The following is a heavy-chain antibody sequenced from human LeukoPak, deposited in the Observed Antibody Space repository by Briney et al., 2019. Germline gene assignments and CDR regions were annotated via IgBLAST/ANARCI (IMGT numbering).Heavy chain of an antibody. CDR3: ARGRETTVTTIVFDY. CDR2: INPNSGGT. CDR1: GYTFTDFY. Sequence: ASVKVSCKASGYTFTDFYMHWVRQAPGQGLEWMGWINPNSGGTNYAQRFQGRVTMTRDTSISTAYMELSRLRSDDTAVYYCARGRETTVTTIVFDYWGQGTLVTVSS. V-gene: IGHV1-2*02. J-gene: IGHJ4*02. D-gene: IGHD4-17*01.